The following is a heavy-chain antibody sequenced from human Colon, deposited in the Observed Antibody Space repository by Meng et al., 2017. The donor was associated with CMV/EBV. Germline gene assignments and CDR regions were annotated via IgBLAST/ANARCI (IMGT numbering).Heavy chain of an antibody. CDR2: ISSSGSTI. CDR1: GFTFSNAW. CDR3: AREGQLRYFDWLLHGMDV. Sequence: GESLKISCAASGFTFSNAWMSWVRQAPGKGLEWVSYISSSGSTIYYADSVKGRFTISRDNAKNSLYLQMNSLRAEDTAVYYCAREGQLRYFDWLLHGMDVWGQGTTVTVSS. D-gene: IGHD3-9*01. V-gene: IGHV3-11*04. J-gene: IGHJ6*02.